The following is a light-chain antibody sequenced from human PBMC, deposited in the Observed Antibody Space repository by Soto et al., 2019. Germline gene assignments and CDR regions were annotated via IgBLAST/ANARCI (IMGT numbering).Light chain of an antibody. CDR3: QQYGSSRFT. V-gene: IGKV3-20*01. J-gene: IGKJ3*01. Sequence: EIVLTQSPGTLSLSPGERATLSCRASQSISSSYLAWYQQKPGQAPRLLVYGASSRATGTPDRFSGSGSGTDFTLTISRLEPEDFAVYYCQQYGSSRFTFGPGPKVDIK. CDR1: QSISSSY. CDR2: GAS.